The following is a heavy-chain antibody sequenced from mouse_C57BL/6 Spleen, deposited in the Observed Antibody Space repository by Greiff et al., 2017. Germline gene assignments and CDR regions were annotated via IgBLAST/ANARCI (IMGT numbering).Heavy chain of an antibody. CDR2: IDPSDSYT. V-gene: IGHV1-69*01. J-gene: IGHJ4*01. Sequence: QVQLQQPGAELVMPGASVKLSCKASGYTFTSYWMHWVKQRPGQGLEWIGEIDPSDSYTNYNQKFKGKSTLTVDKSSSTAYMQLSSLTSEDSAVYYCARGGAMMVYYAMDYWGQGTSVTVSS. CDR1: GYTFTSYW. D-gene: IGHD2-3*01. CDR3: ARGGAMMVYYAMDY.